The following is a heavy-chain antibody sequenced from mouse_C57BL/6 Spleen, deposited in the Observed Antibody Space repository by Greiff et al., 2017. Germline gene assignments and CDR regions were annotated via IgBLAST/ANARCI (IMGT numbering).Heavy chain of an antibody. CDR1: GYTFTSYW. CDR3: ARRAITTVVAKDYFDY. Sequence: QVQLQQPGAELVKPGASVKMSCKASGYTFTSYWITWVKQRPGQGLEWIGDIYPGSGSTNYNEKFKSKATLTVDTSSSTAYMQLSSLTSEDSAVYYCARRAITTVVAKDYFDYWGQGTTLTVSS. CDR2: IYPGSGST. J-gene: IGHJ2*01. D-gene: IGHD1-1*01. V-gene: IGHV1-55*01.